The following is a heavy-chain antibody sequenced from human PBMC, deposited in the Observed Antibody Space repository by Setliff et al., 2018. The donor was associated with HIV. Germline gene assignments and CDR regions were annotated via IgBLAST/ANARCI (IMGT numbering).Heavy chain of an antibody. J-gene: IGHJ6*03. D-gene: IGHD1-20*01. Sequence: PSETLSLTCAVYGGSFSGYYWSWIRQPPGKGLEWIGEINHSGSTNYNPSLKSRVTISVDRSKNQFSLKLTSVTAADTAVYYCARADASTFNFDYYYMDVWGKGTTVTVSS. V-gene: IGHV4-34*01. CDR2: INHSGST. CDR1: GGSFSGYY. CDR3: ARADASTFNFDYYYMDV.